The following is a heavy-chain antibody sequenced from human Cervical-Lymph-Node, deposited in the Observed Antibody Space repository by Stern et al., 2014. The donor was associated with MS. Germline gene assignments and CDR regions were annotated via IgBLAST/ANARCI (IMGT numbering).Heavy chain of an antibody. Sequence: VQLVESGADVKRPGASVRVSCKASGYTLTSYYMHWVRQAPGQGLEWMAIIDPSGGSATYAQKFQGRVTLTTATSAGTVYMELNSLKFEDTAVYYCARAISDFYGMDVWGQGTTVTVSS. CDR1: GYTLTSYY. CDR2: IDPSGGSA. J-gene: IGHJ6*02. V-gene: IGHV1-46*01. CDR3: ARAISDFYGMDV.